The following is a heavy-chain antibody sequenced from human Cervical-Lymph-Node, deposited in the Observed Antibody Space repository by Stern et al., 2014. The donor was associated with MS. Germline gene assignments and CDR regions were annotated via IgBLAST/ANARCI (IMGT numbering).Heavy chain of an antibody. CDR3: ARDGRHTNNYGLDV. CDR1: GGTFNVYA. CDR2: IIPIIGIA. J-gene: IGHJ6*02. Sequence: VQLVESGAEVKKPGSSVKVSCHTSGGTFNVYAINWLRQAPGQGLEWMGGIIPIIGIANYAQKFQGRVTITADESTRISSMQLSSLTSNDTAVYYCARDGRHTNNYGLDVWGQGTTVTVSS. V-gene: IGHV1-69*01.